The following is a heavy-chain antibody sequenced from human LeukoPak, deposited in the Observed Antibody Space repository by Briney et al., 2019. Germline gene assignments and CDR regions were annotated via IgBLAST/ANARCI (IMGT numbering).Heavy chain of an antibody. J-gene: IGHJ4*02. V-gene: IGHV5-51*01. D-gene: IGHD3-10*01. CDR1: GYSFTSYW. CDR3: ARGGFGAVYGSGSYPSRIDY. CDR2: IYPGDSET. Sequence: GESLKISCKGSGYSFTSYWIGWVRQMPGKGLEWMGIIYPGDSETRYSPSFQGQVTISADKSISTAYLQWSSLKASDTAMYYCARGGFGAVYGSGSYPSRIDYWGQGTLVTVSS.